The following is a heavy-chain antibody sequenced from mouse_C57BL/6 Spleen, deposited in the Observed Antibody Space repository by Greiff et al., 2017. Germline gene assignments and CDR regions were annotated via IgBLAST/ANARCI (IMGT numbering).Heavy chain of an antibody. V-gene: IGHV1-26*01. CDR2: INPNNGGT. CDR1: GYTFTDYY. Sequence: VQLQQSGPELVKPGASVKISCKASGYTFTDYYMNWVKQSHGKSLEWIGDINPNNGGTSYNQKFKGKATLTVDKSSSTAYMELRRLTSEDSAVYYCARKEITTVFDYWGQGTTLTVSS. J-gene: IGHJ2*01. CDR3: ARKEITTVFDY. D-gene: IGHD1-1*01.